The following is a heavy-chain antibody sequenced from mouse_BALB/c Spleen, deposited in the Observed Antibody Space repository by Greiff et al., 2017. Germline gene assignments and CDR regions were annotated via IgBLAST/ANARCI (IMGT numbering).Heavy chain of an antibody. Sequence: VQLQQSGAELARPGASVKMSCKASGYTFTSYTMHWVKQRPGQGLEWIGYINPSSGYTNYNQKFKDKATLTADKSSSTAYMQLSSLTSEDSAVYYCARPYYYGSAWFAYWGQGTLVTVSA. CDR2: INPSSGYT. CDR3: ARPYYYGSAWFAY. J-gene: IGHJ3*01. V-gene: IGHV1-4*01. CDR1: GYTFTSYT. D-gene: IGHD1-1*01.